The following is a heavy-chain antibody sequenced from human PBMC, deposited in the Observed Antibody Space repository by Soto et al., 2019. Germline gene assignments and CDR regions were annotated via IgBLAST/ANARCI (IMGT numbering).Heavy chain of an antibody. D-gene: IGHD3-10*01. CDR3: AGFGARTYYYYGMDV. J-gene: IGHJ6*02. V-gene: IGHV3-33*01. CDR2: IWYDGSNK. CDR1: GFTFSSYG. Sequence: QVQLVESGGGVVQPGRSLRLSCAASGFTFSSYGMHWVRQAPGKGXXXVEVIWYDGSNKYYADSVKGRFTISRDNSKNTLYLQMNSLRAEDTAVYYCAGFGARTYYYYGMDVWGQGTTVTVSS.